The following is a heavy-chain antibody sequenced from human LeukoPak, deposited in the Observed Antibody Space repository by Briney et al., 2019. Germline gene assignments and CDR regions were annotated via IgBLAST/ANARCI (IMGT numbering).Heavy chain of an antibody. D-gene: IGHD2-2*01. CDR2: IIPIFGTA. CDR1: GGTFSSYA. V-gene: IGHV1-69*01. J-gene: IGHJ2*01. CDR3: ARVRHREYQLPLAWYFDL. Sequence: GASVKVSCKASGGTFSSYAISWVRQAPGQGLEWMGGIIPIFGTANYAQKFQGRVTITADESTSTAYMELSSLRSEDTAVYYCARVRHREYQLPLAWYFDLWGRGTLVTVSS.